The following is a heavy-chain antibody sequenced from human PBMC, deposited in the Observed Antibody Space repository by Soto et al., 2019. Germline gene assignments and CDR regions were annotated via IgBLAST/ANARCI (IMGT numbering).Heavy chain of an antibody. Sequence: EVQLVESGGDLVQPGGSLRLSCAASGFTFSSYAMSWVRQAPGKGLEWVSAISGSGGSAYYADSVKGRFTISRDNSKNTLYLQMNSLRAEDTAVYYCAKDFLGWSDYYYYGMDVWGQGTTVTVSS. V-gene: IGHV3-23*04. CDR3: AKDFLGWSDYYYYGMDV. D-gene: IGHD2-15*01. J-gene: IGHJ6*02. CDR2: ISGSGGSA. CDR1: GFTFSSYA.